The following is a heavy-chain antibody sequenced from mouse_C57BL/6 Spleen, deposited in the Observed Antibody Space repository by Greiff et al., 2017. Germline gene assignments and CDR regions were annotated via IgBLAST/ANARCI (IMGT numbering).Heavy chain of an antibody. V-gene: IGHV1-22*01. CDR2: INPNNGGN. CDR3: ARTYDDDPHYAMDY. D-gene: IGHD2-4*01. Sequence: EVQVVESGPELVKPGASVKMSCKASGYTFTDYNMHWVKQSHGKSLEWIGYINPNNGGNSYNQKFNGKATLTVNKSSSTAYMDLRSLTSEDSAIYYCARTYDDDPHYAMDYWGQGTSVTVSS. J-gene: IGHJ4*01. CDR1: GYTFTDYN.